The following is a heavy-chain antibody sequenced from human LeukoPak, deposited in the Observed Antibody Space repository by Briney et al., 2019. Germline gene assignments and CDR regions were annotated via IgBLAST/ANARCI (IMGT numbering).Heavy chain of an antibody. D-gene: IGHD6-13*01. CDR3: ARISCPVPRGQRIAAAAECAFDI. Sequence: PSETLSLTCTVSGGSISSSSCYWGWIRQPPGKGLEWIGSIYYSGSTYYDPSLKSRVTISVDTSKNQFSLKLSSVTAADAAVYYCARISCPVPRGQRIAAAAECAFDIWGQGTMVTVSS. CDR1: GGSISSSSCY. J-gene: IGHJ3*02. CDR2: IYYSGST. V-gene: IGHV4-39*01.